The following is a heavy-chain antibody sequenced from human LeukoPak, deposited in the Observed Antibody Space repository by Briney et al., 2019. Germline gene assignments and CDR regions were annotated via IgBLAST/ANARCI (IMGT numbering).Heavy chain of an antibody. CDR3: ARGGFLDPFDP. V-gene: IGHV4-59*01. Sequence: PSETLSLTCTLSGGPISNYYWNWIRQPPGKALDWIGYIYYSGSTKYNPSLKSRVTISVDTSKNQFSLRLSSVTAADTAVYYCARGGFLDPFDPWGQGTLVTVSS. CDR1: GGPISNYY. CDR2: IYYSGST. D-gene: IGHD1-1*01. J-gene: IGHJ5*02.